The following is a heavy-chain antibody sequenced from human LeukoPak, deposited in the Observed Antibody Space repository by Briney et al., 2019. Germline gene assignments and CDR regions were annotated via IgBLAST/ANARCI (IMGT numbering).Heavy chain of an antibody. CDR2: INPNSGGT. V-gene: IGHV1-2*02. Sequence: ASVKVSCKASGYTFTGYYMHWVRQAPGQGLEWMGWINPNSGGTNYAQKLQGRVTMTRDTSISTAYMELSRLRSDDTAVYYCARARPVVTVYYYYGMDVWGQGTTVTVSS. CDR3: ARARPVVTVYYYYGMDV. J-gene: IGHJ6*02. D-gene: IGHD2-21*02. CDR1: GYTFTGYY.